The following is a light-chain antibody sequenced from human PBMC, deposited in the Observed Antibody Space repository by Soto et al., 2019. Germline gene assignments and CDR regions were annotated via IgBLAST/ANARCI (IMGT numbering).Light chain of an antibody. V-gene: IGKV3-20*01. CDR1: QSVSSIY. CDR2: GAS. Sequence: EIVLTQSPGTLSLSPGERATLYCRASQSVSSIYLAWYQQKPGQAPRLLIYGASSRATGIPDRFSGSGSGTDFTLTISRLEPEDFAVYYCQQYGSSPMYTFGQGTKVDIK. J-gene: IGKJ2*01. CDR3: QQYGSSPMYT.